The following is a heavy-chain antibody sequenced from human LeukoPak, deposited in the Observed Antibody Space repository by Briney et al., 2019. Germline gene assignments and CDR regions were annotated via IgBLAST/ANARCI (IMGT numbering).Heavy chain of an antibody. V-gene: IGHV3-9*01. CDR3: AELGITMIGGV. Sequence: GGSLRLSCAASGFTFDDYAMHWVRQGPGKGLEWVSGISWNSGSIGYADSVKGRFTISRDNAKNSLYLQMNSLRAEDTAVYYCAELGITMIGGVWGKGTTVTISS. CDR2: ISWNSGSI. CDR1: GFTFDDYA. J-gene: IGHJ6*04. D-gene: IGHD3-10*02.